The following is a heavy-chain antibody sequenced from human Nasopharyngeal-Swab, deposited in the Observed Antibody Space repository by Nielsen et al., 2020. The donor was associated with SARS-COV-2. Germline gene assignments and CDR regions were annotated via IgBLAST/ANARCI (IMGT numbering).Heavy chain of an antibody. Sequence: GESLKISCAASGFTFSSYSMNWVRQAPGKGLEWVSYISSSSYIYYADSVKGRFTISRDNAKNSLYLQMNSLRAEDTAVFYCARDPGYSSGWYSGWYFDLWGRGTLVTVSS. CDR1: GFTFSSYS. V-gene: IGHV3-21*05. CDR3: ARDPGYSSGWYSGWYFDL. D-gene: IGHD6-19*01. J-gene: IGHJ2*01. CDR2: ISSSSYI.